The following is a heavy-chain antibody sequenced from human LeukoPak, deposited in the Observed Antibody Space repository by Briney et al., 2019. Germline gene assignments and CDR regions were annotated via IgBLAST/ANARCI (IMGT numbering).Heavy chain of an antibody. CDR1: GGSISSSSFY. J-gene: IGHJ3*02. V-gene: IGHV4-39*07. CDR3: ATRRITGTYDAFDI. Sequence: SETLSLTCPVSGGSISSSSFYWVWIRQPPGKGLEWIGTIYYSGSTYYNPSLKSRVTISVDTSKNQFSLKLSSVTAADTAVYYCATRRITGTYDAFDIWGQGTMVTVSS. CDR2: IYYSGST. D-gene: IGHD1-20*01.